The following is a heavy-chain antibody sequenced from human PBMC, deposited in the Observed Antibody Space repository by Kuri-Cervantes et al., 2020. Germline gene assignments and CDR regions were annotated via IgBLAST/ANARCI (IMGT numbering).Heavy chain of an antibody. Sequence: GESLKISCTASGFTFGDYAMSWFRQAPGKGLEWVGFIRSKAYGGTTEYAASVKGRFTISRDDSKSIAYLQMNSLKTEDTAVYYCTRDRFLEWLLWANAFDIWGQGTMVTVSS. J-gene: IGHJ3*02. D-gene: IGHD3-3*01. CDR2: IRSKAYGGTT. CDR3: TRDRFLEWLLWANAFDI. V-gene: IGHV3-49*03. CDR1: GFTFGDYA.